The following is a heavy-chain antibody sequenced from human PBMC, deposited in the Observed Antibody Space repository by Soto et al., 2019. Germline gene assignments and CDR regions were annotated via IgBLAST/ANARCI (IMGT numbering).Heavy chain of an antibody. D-gene: IGHD3-16*01. J-gene: IGHJ4*02. CDR2: MSYDGSNK. V-gene: IGHV3-30-3*01. Sequence: QVQLVESGGGVVQPGRSLRLSCAASGFTFSSYAMHWVRRPPGKGLEWMAVMSYDGSNKYYADSVKGRFTISRDNSKNTLYLQMNSLRPEDTALYYWERDGGAYWGQGTLVIVSS. CDR3: ERDGGAY. CDR1: GFTFSSYA.